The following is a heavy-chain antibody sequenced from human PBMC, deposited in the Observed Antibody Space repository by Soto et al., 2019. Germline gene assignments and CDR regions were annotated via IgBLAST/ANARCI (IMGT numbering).Heavy chain of an antibody. CDR3: ARGLRTGIAARGPRWFDP. D-gene: IGHD6-6*01. V-gene: IGHV1-8*01. J-gene: IGHJ5*02. Sequence: ASVKVSCKASGYTFTSYDINWVRQATGQGLEWMGWMNPNSGNTGYAQKFQGRVTMTRNTSISTAYMELSSLRSEDTAVYYCARGLRTGIAARGPRWFDPWGQGTLVTVSS. CDR2: MNPNSGNT. CDR1: GYTFTSYD.